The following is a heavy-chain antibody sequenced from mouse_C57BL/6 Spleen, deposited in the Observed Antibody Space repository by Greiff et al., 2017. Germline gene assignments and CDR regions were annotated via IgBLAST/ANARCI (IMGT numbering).Heavy chain of an antibody. J-gene: IGHJ2*01. D-gene: IGHD2-4*01. V-gene: IGHV1-76*01. CDR1: GYTFTDYY. CDR3: ARDDYGSLNY. Sequence: VQLQQSGAELVRPGASVKLSCKASGYTFTDYYINWVKQRPGQGLEWIARIYPGSGNTYYNEKFKGKATLTAEKSSSTAYMQLSSLTSEDSAVYFCARDDYGSLNYWGQGTTLTVSS. CDR2: IYPGSGNT.